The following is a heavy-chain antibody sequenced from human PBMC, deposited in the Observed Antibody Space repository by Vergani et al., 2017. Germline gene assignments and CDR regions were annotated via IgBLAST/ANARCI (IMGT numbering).Heavy chain of an antibody. V-gene: IGHV7-4-1*01. Sequence: QVQLVQSGSELKKPGASVKVSCKASGYTFTSYAMNWVRQAPGQGLEWMGWINTNTGNQKYAQGFTGRFVLSLDTSVRQAYLQICSRKADDTAVYYCARDRGGCTNGVCLYYYYYMDVWGKGTTVTVSS. CDR3: ARDRGGCTNGVCLYYYYYMDV. CDR1: GYTFTSYA. D-gene: IGHD2-8*01. J-gene: IGHJ6*03. CDR2: INTNTGNQ.